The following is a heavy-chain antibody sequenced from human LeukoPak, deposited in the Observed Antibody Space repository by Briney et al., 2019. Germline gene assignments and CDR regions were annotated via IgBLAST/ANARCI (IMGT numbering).Heavy chain of an antibody. D-gene: IGHD6-13*01. V-gene: IGHV3-9*01. Sequence: GRSLRLSCAASGFTFGDYAMHWVRQAPGKGLEWVSGINWKSNNIGYADSVKGRFTISRDNAKNSLYLQMNSLRTEDTALYYCARDRAGYFYAMDVWGQGTSVTVSS. CDR2: INWKSNNI. CDR1: GFTFGDYA. J-gene: IGHJ6*02. CDR3: ARDRAGYFYAMDV.